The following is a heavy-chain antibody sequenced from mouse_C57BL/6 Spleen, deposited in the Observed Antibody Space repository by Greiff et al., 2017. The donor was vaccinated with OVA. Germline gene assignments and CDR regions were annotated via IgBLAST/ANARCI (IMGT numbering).Heavy chain of an antibody. V-gene: IGHV1-54*01. J-gene: IGHJ1*03. D-gene: IGHD1-1*01. CDR3: ARSLTTVVNWYFDV. CDR1: GYAFTNYL. Sequence: QVQLQQSGAELVRPGTSVKVSCKASGYAFTNYLIEWVKQRPGQGLEWIGVINPGSGGTNYNEKFKGKATLTADKSSSTAYMQLSSLTSEDSAVYFCARSLTTVVNWYFDVWGTGTTVAVSS. CDR2: INPGSGGT.